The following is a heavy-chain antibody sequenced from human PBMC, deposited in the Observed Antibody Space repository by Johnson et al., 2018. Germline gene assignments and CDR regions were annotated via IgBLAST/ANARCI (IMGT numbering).Heavy chain of an antibody. CDR2: VSDSTTI. Sequence: VQLVQSGGGLVQPGGSLRLSCAASGFTFSSYAMSWVRQTPGKGREWVSSVSDSTTIYYADSVRGRVTVPRDNPKNSLYLQMSSLSAEDTAVYCCARYPPFLGFNNGFDVWGQGTKVTVSS. V-gene: IGHV3-48*04. CDR3: ARYPPFLGFNNGFDV. D-gene: IGHD3-16*01. J-gene: IGHJ3*01. CDR1: GFTFSSYA.